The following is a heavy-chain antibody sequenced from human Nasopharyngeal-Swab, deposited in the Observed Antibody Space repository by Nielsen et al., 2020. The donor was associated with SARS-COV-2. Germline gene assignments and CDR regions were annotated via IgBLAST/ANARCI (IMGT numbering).Heavy chain of an antibody. CDR1: GFTFRSNG. V-gene: IGHV3-48*02. D-gene: IGHD1-26*01. J-gene: IGHJ4*02. CDR3: ARDVALVGAELDY. CDR2: ISSTSSVS. Sequence: GESLKISCAASGFTFRSNGMHWVRQAPGKGLEWVAYISSTSSVSYYADFAQGRITISRDNAANSLSLQMNSLRDEDTAIYYCARDVALVGAELDYWGQGTLVPVSS.